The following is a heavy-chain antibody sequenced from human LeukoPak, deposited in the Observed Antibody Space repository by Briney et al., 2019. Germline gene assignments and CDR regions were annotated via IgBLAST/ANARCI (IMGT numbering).Heavy chain of an antibody. J-gene: IGHJ4*02. CDR2: IYSDGSEP. D-gene: IGHD5-12*01. CDR1: GFSFSSYS. V-gene: IGHV3-74*01. CDR3: ARGGYDMGDY. Sequence: GGSLRLSCAASGFSFSSYSMHWVRQGPGKGLVWVSRIYSDGSEPRYADSVKGRFIISRDNAKNTLYLQMNSLRAEDTAVYYCARGGYDMGDYWGQGTLVTVSS.